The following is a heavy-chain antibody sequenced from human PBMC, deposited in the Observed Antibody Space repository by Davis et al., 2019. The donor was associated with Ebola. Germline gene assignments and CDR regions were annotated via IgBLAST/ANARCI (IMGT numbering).Heavy chain of an antibody. CDR3: AASQPNYDILTGYAYYYYGMDV. CDR2: IYYTGST. J-gene: IGHJ6*02. V-gene: IGHV4-59*01. CDR1: GGFLSSYY. D-gene: IGHD3-9*01. Sequence: MPSETLSLTCTVSGGFLSSYYWSWIRQSPGKGLEWIGYIYYTGSTNSNPSLKSRVTISVDTSKNQFSLKLSSVTAADTAVYYCAASQPNYDILTGYAYYYYGMDVWGQGTTVTVSS.